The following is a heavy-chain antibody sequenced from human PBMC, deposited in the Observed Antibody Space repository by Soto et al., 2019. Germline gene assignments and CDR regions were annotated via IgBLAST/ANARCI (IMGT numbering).Heavy chain of an antibody. D-gene: IGHD3-3*01. J-gene: IGHJ3*02. Sequence: SETLSLTCTVSGGSISSGGYYWSWIRQHPGKGLEWIGYIYYSGSTYYNPSLKSRVTISVDTSKNQFSLKLSSVTAADTAVYYCARVSDTIFGVVTAPAFDIWGQGTMVTVSS. CDR3: ARVSDTIFGVVTAPAFDI. CDR1: GGSISSGGYY. V-gene: IGHV4-31*03. CDR2: IYYSGST.